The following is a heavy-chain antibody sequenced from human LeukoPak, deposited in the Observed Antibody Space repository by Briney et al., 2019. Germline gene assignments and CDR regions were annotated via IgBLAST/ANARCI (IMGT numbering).Heavy chain of an antibody. CDR2: ISSSSSYI. CDR1: GFTFSSYA. CDR3: ARFASSHFDY. Sequence: PGGSLRLSCAASGFTFSSYAMSWVRQAPGKGLEWVSSISSSSSYIYYADSVKGRFTISRDNAKNSLYLQMNSLRAEDTAVYYCARFASSHFDYWGQGTLVTLSS. D-gene: IGHD2-21*01. J-gene: IGHJ4*02. V-gene: IGHV3-21*01.